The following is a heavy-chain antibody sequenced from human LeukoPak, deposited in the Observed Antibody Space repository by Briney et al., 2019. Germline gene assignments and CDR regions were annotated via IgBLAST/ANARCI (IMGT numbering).Heavy chain of an antibody. CDR2: IYYSGST. CDR3: ARRPYEGRFDP. V-gene: IGHV4-59*08. Sequence: SETLSLTCTVSGGSISSYYWSWIRQPPGKGLKWIGYIYYSGSTNYNPSLKSRVTISVDTSKNQFSLKLSSVTAADTAVYYCARRPYEGRFDPWGQGTLVTVSS. D-gene: IGHD3-22*01. CDR1: GGSISSYY. J-gene: IGHJ5*02.